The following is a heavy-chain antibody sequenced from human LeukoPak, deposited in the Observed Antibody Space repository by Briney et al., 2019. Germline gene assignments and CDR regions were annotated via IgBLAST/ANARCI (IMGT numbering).Heavy chain of an antibody. Sequence: ASVKVSCKASGYTFTSYGISWVRQAPGQGLEWMGWISAYNGNTNYAQKLQGRVTMTTGTSTSTAYMELRSLRSDDTAVYYCARGPQEGGIVVVPAAIQKNYYYYMDVWGKGTTVTVSS. J-gene: IGHJ6*03. V-gene: IGHV1-18*01. CDR1: GYTFTSYG. CDR2: ISAYNGNT. CDR3: ARGPQEGGIVVVPAAIQKNYYYYMDV. D-gene: IGHD2-2*02.